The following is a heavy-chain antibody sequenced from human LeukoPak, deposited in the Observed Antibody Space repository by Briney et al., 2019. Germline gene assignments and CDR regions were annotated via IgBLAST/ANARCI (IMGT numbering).Heavy chain of an antibody. V-gene: IGHV3-53*01. D-gene: IGHD3-22*01. CDR3: ATTYGAVVHGFDL. J-gene: IGHJ3*01. CDR2: MYAGGGT. CDR1: GFIVSTNY. Sequence: GGSLRLSCAASGFIVSTNYMTWVRQAPGKGLEWVSVMYAGGGTAYADSVKGRFVISRDKSKNTVYLQMNSLRAEDTAVYYCATTYGAVVHGFDLWGQGTMVTVSS.